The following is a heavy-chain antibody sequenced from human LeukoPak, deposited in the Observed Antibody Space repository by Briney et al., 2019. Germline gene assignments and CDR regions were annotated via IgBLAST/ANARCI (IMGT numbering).Heavy chain of an antibody. CDR3: ARERPAAASAFEI. D-gene: IGHD6-13*01. Sequence: GGSLRLSCAASGFTFSDYYMSWIRQAPGKGLEWVSYISSSGSTIYYADSVKGRFTISRDNARKSLYLEMNSLRAEDTAIYYCARERPAAASAFEIWGQGTMVTVSP. CDR2: ISSSGSTI. V-gene: IGHV3-11*04. CDR1: GFTFSDYY. J-gene: IGHJ3*02.